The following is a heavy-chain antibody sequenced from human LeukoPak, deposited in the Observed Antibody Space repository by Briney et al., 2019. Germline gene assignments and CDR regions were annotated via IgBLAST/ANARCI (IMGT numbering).Heavy chain of an antibody. CDR2: INHSGST. CDR1: GGSFSGYY. V-gene: IGHV4-34*01. D-gene: IGHD5-24*01. J-gene: IGHJ5*02. CDR3: ARGKSIARWLQLNRWFDP. Sequence: SETLSLTCAVYGGSFSGYYWSWIRQPPGKGLEWIGEINHSGSTNYNPSLKSRVTISVDTSKNQFSLKLSSVTAADTVVYYCARGKSIARWLQLNRWFDPWGQGTLVTVSS.